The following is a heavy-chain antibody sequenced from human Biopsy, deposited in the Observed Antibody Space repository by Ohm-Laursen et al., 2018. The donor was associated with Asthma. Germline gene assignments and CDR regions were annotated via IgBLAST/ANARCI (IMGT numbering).Heavy chain of an antibody. Sequence: SETLSLTCTVSGVSISSDYWSWIRQPPGKGLEWIGHIYYSGSTNYQPSLKSRVTISVDASKNQFSLILSSVTAADTAVYYCARGSSSRLSQWELLVSGGKRAHSYYGMDVWGQGTTVTVSS. CDR3: ARGSSSRLSQWELLVSGGKRAHSYYGMDV. CDR2: IYYSGST. CDR1: GVSISSDY. V-gene: IGHV4-59*12. D-gene: IGHD1-26*01. J-gene: IGHJ6*02.